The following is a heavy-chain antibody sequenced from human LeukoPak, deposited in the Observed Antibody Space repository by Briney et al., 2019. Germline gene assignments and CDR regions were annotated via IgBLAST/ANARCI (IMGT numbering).Heavy chain of an antibody. CDR2: INHSGST. CDR3: ARGTMTTVTYYFDY. V-gene: IGHV4-34*01. D-gene: IGHD4-17*01. J-gene: IGHJ4*02. Sequence: SETLSLTCAVYGGSFSGYYWSWIRQPPGKGLEWIGEINHSGSTNYNPSLKSRVTISVDTSKTQFSLKLSSVTAADTAVYYCARGTMTTVTYYFDYWGQGTLVTVSS. CDR1: GGSFSGYY.